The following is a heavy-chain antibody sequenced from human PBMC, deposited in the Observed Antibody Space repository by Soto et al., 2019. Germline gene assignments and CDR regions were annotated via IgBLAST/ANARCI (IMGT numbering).Heavy chain of an antibody. Sequence: EVQLLESGGGLVQPGGSLRLSCAASGFTFSSYAMSWVRQAPGKGLEWVSAISNTGGSTYYADSVKGRLTIYKANSKNTLYLKMNSLRAVDTAVYYCVNDSGGEGWFDPWGQGILVTVSA. D-gene: IGHD3-10*01. CDR3: VNDSGGEGWFDP. V-gene: IGHV3-23*01. CDR1: GFTFSSYA. CDR2: ISNTGGST. J-gene: IGHJ5*02.